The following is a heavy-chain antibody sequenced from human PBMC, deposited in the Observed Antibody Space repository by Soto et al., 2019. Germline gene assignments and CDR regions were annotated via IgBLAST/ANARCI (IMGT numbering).Heavy chain of an antibody. CDR2: INHSGST. J-gene: IGHJ4*02. Sequence: SEALSHTWGVSGGHSSPPDFRWFRHPPGIGLEWIGEINHSGSTNYNPSLKSRVTISVDTSKNQFSLKLSSVTAADTAVYYCARAAPRYCSGGSCHSGRDYWGQGTLVTVS. CDR3: ARAAPRYCSGGSCHSGRDY. D-gene: IGHD2-15*01. V-gene: IGHV4-34*01. CDR1: GGHSSPPD.